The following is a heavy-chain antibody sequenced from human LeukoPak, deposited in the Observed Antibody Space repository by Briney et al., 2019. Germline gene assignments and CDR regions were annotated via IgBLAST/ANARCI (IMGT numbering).Heavy chain of an antibody. CDR2: INPNSGGT. J-gene: IGHJ4*02. D-gene: IGHD5-24*01. CDR1: GYTFTGYY. Sequence: ASVKVSCKASGYTFTGYYMHWVRQAPGQGLEWMGWINPNSGGTNYAQKFQGRVTITADKSTSTAYMELSSLRSEDTAVYYCARRDGYNHFDYWGQGTLVTVSS. V-gene: IGHV1-2*02. CDR3: ARRDGYNHFDY.